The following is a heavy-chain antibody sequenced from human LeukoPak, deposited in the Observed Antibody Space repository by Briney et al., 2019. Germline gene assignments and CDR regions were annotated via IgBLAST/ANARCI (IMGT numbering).Heavy chain of an antibody. V-gene: IGHV1-46*01. J-gene: IGHJ4*02. CDR1: GYTFTSYY. Sequence: ASVKVSCKASGYTFTSYYMHWVRQAPGEGLEWMGIINPSGGSTSYAQKFQGRVTMTRDMSTSTVYMELSSLRSEDTALYYCVRSITMMVDWGQGTLVTVSS. D-gene: IGHD3-22*01. CDR3: VRSITMMVD. CDR2: INPSGGST.